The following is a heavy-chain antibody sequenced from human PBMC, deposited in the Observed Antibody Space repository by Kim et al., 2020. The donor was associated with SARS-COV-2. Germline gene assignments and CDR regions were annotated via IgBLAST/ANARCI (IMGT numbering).Heavy chain of an antibody. CDR2: ISESGST. CDR3: AKPPPEYASNWYTYYFKH. Sequence: GGSLRLSCVASGFTFNNYAMDWVRQAPGRGLEWVSGISESGSTYYADSVKGRFTISRDNSKNTLYLHMNSLRAEDTAVYYCAKPPPEYASNWYTYYFKH. J-gene: IGHJ1*01. CDR1: GFTFNNYA. V-gene: IGHV3-23*01. D-gene: IGHD6-13*01.